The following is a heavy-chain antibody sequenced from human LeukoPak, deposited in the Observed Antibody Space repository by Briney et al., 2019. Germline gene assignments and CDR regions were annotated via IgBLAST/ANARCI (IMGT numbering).Heavy chain of an antibody. CDR2: IYNGVNT. CDR3: ARSRAFNSGAFDP. D-gene: IGHD1-26*01. V-gene: IGHV4-61*01. J-gene: IGHJ5*02. CDR1: GASVSSASY. Sequence: SETLSLTCTVSGASVSSASYWSWIRQPPGKGVEWIAHIYNGVNTNYNPSLKSRVTISVDTSKNQFSLRLNSVTAADTAVYYCARSRAFNSGAFDPWGQGSLVTISS.